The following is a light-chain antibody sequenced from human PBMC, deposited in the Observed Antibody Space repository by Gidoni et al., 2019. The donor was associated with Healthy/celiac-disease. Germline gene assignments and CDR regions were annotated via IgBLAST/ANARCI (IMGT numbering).Light chain of an antibody. CDR2: LGS. CDR1: QSLLHSNGYNY. V-gene: IGKV2-28*01. Sequence: DIVMTQSPLSLPVTPGEPASISCRSSQSLLHSNGYNYLDWYLQKPVQSHKLLIYLGSNRASGVPDRFSGSGSGTDFTLKISRVEAEDVGVYYCMQALQTPLITFGQGTRLEIK. J-gene: IGKJ5*01. CDR3: MQALQTPLIT.